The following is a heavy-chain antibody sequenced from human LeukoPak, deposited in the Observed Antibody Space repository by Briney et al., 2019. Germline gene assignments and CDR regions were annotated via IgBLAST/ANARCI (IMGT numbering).Heavy chain of an antibody. Sequence: GASVKVSCKASGHTFTNYYIHWVRQAPGQGLEWMGVIKPGGDSTSSARIFQGRVYMTSDTSTSTVYMELSGLRSDDTAVYYCARVRDGYNDAYDVWGQGTMVTVPS. CDR2: IKPGGDST. CDR1: GHTFTNYY. D-gene: IGHD5-24*01. CDR3: ARVRDGYNDAYDV. V-gene: IGHV1-46*01. J-gene: IGHJ3*01.